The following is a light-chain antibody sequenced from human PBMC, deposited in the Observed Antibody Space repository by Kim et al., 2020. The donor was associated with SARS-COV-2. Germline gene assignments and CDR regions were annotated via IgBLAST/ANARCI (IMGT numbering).Light chain of an antibody. CDR2: AAS. CDR3: LQHSTFPIT. CDR1: QDIRNH. J-gene: IGKJ5*01. Sequence: ASVGDRVTITCRASQDIRNHLGWYQQKPGKAPKRLIDAASSLQSGVPSRFSGSGSGTEFTLTISSLQPEDFATYYCLQHSTFPITFGQGTRLDIK. V-gene: IGKV1-17*01.